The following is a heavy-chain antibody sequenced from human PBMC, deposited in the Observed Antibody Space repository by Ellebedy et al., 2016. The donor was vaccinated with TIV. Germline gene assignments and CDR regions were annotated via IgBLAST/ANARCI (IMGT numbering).Heavy chain of an antibody. Sequence: ASVKVSCKASGYTFTSYGISWVRQAPGQGLEWMGWISAYTGNTNYAQKFQGRVTMTTDTSTSTAYMEVRSLRSDETAVYYCARANQQGVVVVGPAPNFDFWGQGTLVTVSS. V-gene: IGHV1-18*01. CDR2: ISAYTGNT. D-gene: IGHD2-15*01. CDR3: ARANQQGVVVVGPAPNFDF. CDR1: GYTFTSYG. J-gene: IGHJ4*02.